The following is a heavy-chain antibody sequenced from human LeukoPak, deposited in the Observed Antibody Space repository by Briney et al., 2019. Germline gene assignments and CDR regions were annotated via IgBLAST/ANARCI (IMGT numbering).Heavy chain of an antibody. Sequence: PSETLSLTCTVSGGSIRSYYWSWIRQPPGKGLEWIGYIYYSGSTNYNPSLESRVTISVDTSKNQFSLKLNSVTAADTAVYYCARAGVVTNSKSYWYFDLWGRGTLVTVSS. D-gene: IGHD3-3*01. J-gene: IGHJ2*01. CDR1: GGSIRSYY. CDR2: IYYSGST. CDR3: ARAGVVTNSKSYWYFDL. V-gene: IGHV4-59*01.